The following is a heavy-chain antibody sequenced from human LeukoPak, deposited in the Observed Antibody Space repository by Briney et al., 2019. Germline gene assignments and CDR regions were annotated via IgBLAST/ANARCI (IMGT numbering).Heavy chain of an antibody. J-gene: IGHJ4*02. Sequence: GASVKVSCKASGYTFTSYYMHWVRQAPGQGLEWMGWINPNSGGTNYAQKFQGRVTMTRDTSISTAYMELSRLRSDDTAVYYCAREEYDSSGYYLFDYWGQGTLVTVSS. V-gene: IGHV1-2*02. CDR2: INPNSGGT. CDR1: GYTFTSYY. D-gene: IGHD3-22*01. CDR3: AREEYDSSGYYLFDY.